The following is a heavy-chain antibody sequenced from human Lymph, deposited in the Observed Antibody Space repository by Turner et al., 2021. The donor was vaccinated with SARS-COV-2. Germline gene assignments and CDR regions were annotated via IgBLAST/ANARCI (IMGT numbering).Heavy chain of an antibody. CDR3: AKDLAGTYYSSFDY. CDR2: INWSGGSI. Sequence: EVQLVESGGGLVQPGRSLRLSCAASGFTFDDYAMPWVRQAPGKGLEWVSGINWSGGSIAYADSVKGRFTISRDNPKNTLYLQMNSLRAEDTAFYYCAKDLAGTYYSSFDYWGQGTLVTVSS. D-gene: IGHD1-26*01. V-gene: IGHV3-9*01. CDR1: GFTFDDYA. J-gene: IGHJ4*02.